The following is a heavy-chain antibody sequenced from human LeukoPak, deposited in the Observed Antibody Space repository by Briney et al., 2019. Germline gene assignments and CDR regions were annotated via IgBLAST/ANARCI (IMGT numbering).Heavy chain of an antibody. CDR3: ARGHLEALLWFGEGDYFDY. Sequence: GGSLRLSCAASGFTFSSYGMSWVRQAPGKGLEWVPAISGSGGSTYYADSVKGRFTISRDNSKNTLHLQMNSLRAEDTAVYYCARGHLEALLWFGEGDYFDYWGQGTLVTVSS. D-gene: IGHD3-10*01. CDR2: ISGSGGST. V-gene: IGHV3-23*01. J-gene: IGHJ4*02. CDR1: GFTFSSYG.